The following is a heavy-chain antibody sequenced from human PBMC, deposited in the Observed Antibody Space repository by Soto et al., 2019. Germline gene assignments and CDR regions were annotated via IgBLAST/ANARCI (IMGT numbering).Heavy chain of an antibody. CDR1: GFTFSDYY. Sequence: GGSLRLSCAASGFTFSDYYMSWIRQAPGKGLEWVSYISSSGSTIYYADSVKGRFTISRDNAKTSLYLQMNSLRAEDTAVYYWEREPYYDFWSGYLPDWGQGTLVTVSS. CDR2: ISSSGSTI. CDR3: EREPYYDFWSGYLPD. D-gene: IGHD3-3*01. V-gene: IGHV3-11*01. J-gene: IGHJ4*02.